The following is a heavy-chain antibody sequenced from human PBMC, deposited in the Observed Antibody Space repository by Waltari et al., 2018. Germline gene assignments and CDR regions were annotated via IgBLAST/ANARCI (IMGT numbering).Heavy chain of an antibody. Sequence: QVQLVQSGAEVKKPGSSVKVSCKASGGTFSSYAISWVRQAPGQGLEWMGGIIPNFGTANYAQKFQGRVTITTDESTSTAYMELSSLRSEDTAVYYCARDRVPYYYGSGSYYSFDYWGQGTLVTVSS. CDR3: ARDRVPYYYGSGSYYSFDY. V-gene: IGHV1-69*05. CDR2: IIPNFGTA. J-gene: IGHJ4*02. CDR1: GGTFSSYA. D-gene: IGHD3-10*01.